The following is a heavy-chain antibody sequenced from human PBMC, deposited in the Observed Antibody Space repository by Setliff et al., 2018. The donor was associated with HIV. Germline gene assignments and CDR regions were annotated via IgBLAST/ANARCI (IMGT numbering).Heavy chain of an antibody. V-gene: IGHV4-34*01. CDR3: ATVIGWNDATDC. D-gene: IGHD1-1*01. J-gene: IGHJ4*02. Sequence: LSLTCAVYGGSFSGHYWSWIRQPPGKGLEWIGEINHSGTTNYNPSLKSRVIMSIDTSKNQFSLKLTSVTAADTAVYYCATVIGWNDATDCWGQGTLVTV. CDR1: GGSFSGHY. CDR2: INHSGTT.